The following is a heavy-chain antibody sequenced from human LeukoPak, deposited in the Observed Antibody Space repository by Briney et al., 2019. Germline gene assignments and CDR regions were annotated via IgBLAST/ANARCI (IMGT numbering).Heavy chain of an antibody. CDR3: ARDVNSYGYSWFDP. V-gene: IGHV1-2*02. J-gene: IGHJ5*02. Sequence: ASVKVSCKASGYTFTGYYMHWVRQATGQGLEWMGWINPNSGGTNYAQKFQGRVTMTRDTSISTAYMELSRLRSDDTAVYYCARDVNSYGYSWFDPWGQGTLVTVSS. D-gene: IGHD5-18*01. CDR2: INPNSGGT. CDR1: GYTFTGYY.